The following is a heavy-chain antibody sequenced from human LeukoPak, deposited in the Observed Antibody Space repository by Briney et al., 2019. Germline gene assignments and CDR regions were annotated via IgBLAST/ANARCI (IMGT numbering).Heavy chain of an antibody. CDR3: ARWLWFSNNYYYMDV. CDR1: GGSISSYY. CDR2: FYTTGST. D-gene: IGHD5-18*01. J-gene: IGHJ6*03. Sequence: NPSETLSLTCTVSGGSISSYYWSWIRQPAGKGLEWIGRFYTTGSTNYNPSLKSRVTMSVDTSKNQFSLRLSSVTAADTAVYYCARWLWFSNNYYYMDVWGKGTTVTVSS. V-gene: IGHV4-4*07.